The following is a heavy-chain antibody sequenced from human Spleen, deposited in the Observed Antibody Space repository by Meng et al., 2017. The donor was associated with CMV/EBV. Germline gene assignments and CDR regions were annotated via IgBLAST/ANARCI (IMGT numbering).Heavy chain of an antibody. D-gene: IGHD3/OR15-3a*01. Sequence: GESLKISCAASGFSFSTYNMNWVRQAPGKGLEWVSFISSSSSYIYYADSVKGRFTISRDNAKNSLYLQMNSLRAEDTAVYYCASDSFDWGQGTLVTVSS. J-gene: IGHJ4*02. CDR1: GFSFSTYN. CDR3: ASDSFD. CDR2: ISSSSSYI. V-gene: IGHV3-21*01.